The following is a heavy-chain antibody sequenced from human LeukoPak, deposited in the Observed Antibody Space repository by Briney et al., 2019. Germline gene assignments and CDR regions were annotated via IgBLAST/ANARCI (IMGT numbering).Heavy chain of an antibody. V-gene: IGHV4-4*02. D-gene: IGHD1-14*01. Sequence: SETLSLTCTVSLDSTTSNFWSWVRQPPGKGLEWIGEIHRSGSPNYNPSLQSRVTISIDRSRNQIALELSSVTAADTAVYSCAREVLGGFNPGAYWGQGTLVTVSS. J-gene: IGHJ4*02. CDR3: AREVLGGFNPGAY. CDR1: LDSTTSNF. CDR2: IHRSGSP.